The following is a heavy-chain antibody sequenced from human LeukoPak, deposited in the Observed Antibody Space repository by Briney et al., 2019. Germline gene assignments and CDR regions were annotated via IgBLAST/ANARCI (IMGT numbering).Heavy chain of an antibody. Sequence: SETLSLTCTVSGGAISSGDYYWSWIRQPPGKGLEWIGYIYYSGSTYYNPSLKSRVTISIDTSRNQFSLKLSSVTAADTAVYYCARRLADRYSYFDYWGQGTLVTVSS. CDR1: GGAISSGDYY. D-gene: IGHD1-14*01. J-gene: IGHJ4*02. V-gene: IGHV4-30-4*01. CDR2: IYYSGST. CDR3: ARRLADRYSYFDY.